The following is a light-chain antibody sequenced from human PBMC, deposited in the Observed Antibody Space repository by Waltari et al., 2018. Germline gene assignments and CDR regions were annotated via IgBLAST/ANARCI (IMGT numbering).Light chain of an antibody. CDR3: QQRSTWPRLT. J-gene: IGKJ4*01. V-gene: IGKV3-11*01. Sequence: EIVLTQSPATLSLSPGEKATLSCRASQSVSTSLTWYQQKPGQAPRLRFYDATTGATGIPVRFGGRGSGKDFTLTISSLEPEDFAVDYCQQRSTWPRLTFGGGTKVEIK. CDR1: QSVSTS. CDR2: DAT.